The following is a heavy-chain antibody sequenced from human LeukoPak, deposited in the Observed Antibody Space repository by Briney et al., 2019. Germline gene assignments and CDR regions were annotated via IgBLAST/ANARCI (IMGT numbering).Heavy chain of an antibody. CDR3: ARVPGGGCSSTSCYTIDY. CDR1: GYTFTSYG. Sequence: ASVKVSCKASGYTFTSYGISWVRPAPGQGLEWMGWISAYNGNTNYAQKLQGRVTMTTDTSTSTAYMELRSLRSDDTAVYYCARVPGGGCSSTSCYTIDYWGQGTLVTVSS. V-gene: IGHV1-18*01. CDR2: ISAYNGNT. J-gene: IGHJ4*02. D-gene: IGHD2-2*02.